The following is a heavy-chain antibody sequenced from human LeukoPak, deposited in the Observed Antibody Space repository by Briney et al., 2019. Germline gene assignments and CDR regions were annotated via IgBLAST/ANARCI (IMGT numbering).Heavy chain of an antibody. D-gene: IGHD2-2*01. V-gene: IGHV3-30*02. CDR1: GFTFSYYG. CDR2: IRYDGSNE. CDR3: AKIEGKYQLANIPDS. Sequence: GGSLRLSCVASGFTFSYYGMHWVRQAPGKGLEWVAFIRYDGSNEYYAESVKGRFTISRDNSKNTLYLQMNSLRVEDTAAYYCAKIEGKYQLANIPDSWGQGTLVAVSS. J-gene: IGHJ4*02.